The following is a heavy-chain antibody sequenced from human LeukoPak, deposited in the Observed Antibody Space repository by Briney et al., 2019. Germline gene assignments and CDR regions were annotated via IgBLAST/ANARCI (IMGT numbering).Heavy chain of an antibody. D-gene: IGHD1-26*01. CDR1: GGSISNYY. CDR3: ARDKGLGGSYYKPNWFDP. J-gene: IGHJ5*02. V-gene: IGHV4-4*07. Sequence: SETLSLTCTVSGGSISNYYWNWIRQPAGKGLEWIGRIYTSGSTNYDPSLKSRVTMSVDTSKNQFSLKLSSVTAADTALYYCARDKGLGGSYYKPNWFDPWGQGTLVTVSS. CDR2: IYTSGST.